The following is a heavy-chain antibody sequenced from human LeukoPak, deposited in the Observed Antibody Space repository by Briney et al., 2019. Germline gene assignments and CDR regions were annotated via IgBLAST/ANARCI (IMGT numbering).Heavy chain of an antibody. Sequence: SGGSLRLSCAASGFTFSSYVMSWVRQAPGKGLERVSGISGSGGSTNYTDSVKGRFTISRDNSKNTLYLQMNSLRAEDTAVYYCAKSRVTGTGGSLNYWGQGSLVTVSS. CDR1: GFTFSSYV. CDR2: ISGSGGST. J-gene: IGHJ4*02. V-gene: IGHV3-23*01. CDR3: AKSRVTGTGGSLNY. D-gene: IGHD1-20*01.